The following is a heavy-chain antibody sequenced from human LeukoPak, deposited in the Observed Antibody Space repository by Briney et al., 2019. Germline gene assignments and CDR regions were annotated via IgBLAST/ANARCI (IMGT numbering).Heavy chain of an antibody. CDR1: GFTFSNAW. J-gene: IGHJ3*02. CDR2: IKSKTDGGTT. D-gene: IGHD4-17*01. V-gene: IGHV3-15*01. CDR3: TTDFFMTTVTFDAFDI. Sequence: GGSLRLSCAASGFTFSNAWMSWVRQAPGKGLEWVGRIKSKTDGGTTDYAAPAKGRFTISRDDSKNTLYLQMNSLKTEDTAVYYCTTDFFMTTVTFDAFDIWGQGTMVTVSS.